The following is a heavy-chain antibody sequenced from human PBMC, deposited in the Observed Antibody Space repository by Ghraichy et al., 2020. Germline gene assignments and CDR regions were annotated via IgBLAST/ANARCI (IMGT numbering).Heavy chain of an antibody. D-gene: IGHD3-16*02. J-gene: IGHJ4*02. Sequence: GGSLRLSCAASGFTFNNAWMSWVRQAPGKGLEWVGRIQSKIDGGTTDYAAPVKGRFTISRDDSKDTLYLQMNSLKTEDTAVYYCTTETERYDYVWGSYRPKYYFDYWGQGTLVTVSS. CDR1: GFTFNNAW. CDR2: IQSKIDGGTT. V-gene: IGHV3-15*01. CDR3: TTETERYDYVWGSYRPKYYFDY.